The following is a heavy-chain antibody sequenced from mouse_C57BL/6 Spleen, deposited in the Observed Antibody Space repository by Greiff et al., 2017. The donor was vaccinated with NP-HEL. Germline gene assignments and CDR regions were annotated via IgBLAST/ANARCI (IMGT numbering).Heavy chain of an antibody. CDR1: GYTFTDYN. D-gene: IGHD2-1*01. CDR2: INPNNGGT. Sequence: EVQLQQSGPELVKPGASVKMSCKASGYTFTDYNMHWVKQSHGKSLEWIGYINPNNGGTSYNQKFKGKATLTVNKSSSTAYMELRSLTSEDSAVYYCARRRIYYGNYYWYFDVWGTGTTVTVSS. J-gene: IGHJ1*03. V-gene: IGHV1-22*01. CDR3: ARRRIYYGNYYWYFDV.